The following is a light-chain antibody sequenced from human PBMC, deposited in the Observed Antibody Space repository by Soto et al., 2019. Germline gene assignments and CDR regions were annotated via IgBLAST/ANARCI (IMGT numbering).Light chain of an antibody. V-gene: IGKV3-20*01. CDR1: QSVRSSH. Sequence: ENVLTQSPGTLSLSQGERATLSCRASQSVRSSHLAWYQQMPGQAPRLLIYGASSRATGIPDRFSGSGSGTDFTLTISCLEPEDFALYYCQYYGSSSTFGQGTKVDI. CDR3: QYYGSSST. J-gene: IGKJ1*01. CDR2: GAS.